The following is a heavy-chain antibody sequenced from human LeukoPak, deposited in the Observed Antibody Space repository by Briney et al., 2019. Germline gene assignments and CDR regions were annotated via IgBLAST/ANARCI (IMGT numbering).Heavy chain of an antibody. D-gene: IGHD3/OR15-3a*01. J-gene: IGHJ5*02. Sequence: GASVKVSCKAAGYTFTGSYIHWVRRAPGQGLEWMGRINPNTGGTNYAQKFQGRVTMTRDTSISTAYMELSRLTSDDTAVYYCARVGVDLWFDPWGQGTLVTVSS. CDR3: ARVGVDLWFDP. V-gene: IGHV1-2*06. CDR1: GYTFTGSY. CDR2: INPNTGGT.